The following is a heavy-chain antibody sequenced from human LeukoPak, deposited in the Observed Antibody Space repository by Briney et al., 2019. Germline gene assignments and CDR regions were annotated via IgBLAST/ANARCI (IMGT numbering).Heavy chain of an antibody. CDR3: ARPHYSSSWYSYDY. D-gene: IGHD6-13*01. CDR1: GYSFTSYW. J-gene: IGHJ4*02. CDR2: IYPGDSDT. V-gene: IGHV5-51*01. Sequence: GESLKISCKGSGYSFTSYWIGWVRQMPGKGPEWMGIIYPGDSDTRYSPSFQGQVTISADKSISTAYLQWRSLKASDTAMYYCARPHYSSSWYSYDYWGQGTLVTVSS.